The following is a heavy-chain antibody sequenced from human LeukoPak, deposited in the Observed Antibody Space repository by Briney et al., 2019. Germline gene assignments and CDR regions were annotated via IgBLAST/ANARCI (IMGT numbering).Heavy chain of an antibody. CDR2: ISGSGGST. CDR1: GFTFSSYA. D-gene: IGHD1-1*01. Sequence: PGRSLRLSCAASGFTFSSYAMSWVRQAPGKGLEWVSAISGSGGSTYYADSVKGRFTISRDNSKNTLYLQMNSLRAEDTAVYYCAKDKARWINPFDYWGQGTLVTVSS. J-gene: IGHJ4*02. V-gene: IGHV3-23*01. CDR3: AKDKARWINPFDY.